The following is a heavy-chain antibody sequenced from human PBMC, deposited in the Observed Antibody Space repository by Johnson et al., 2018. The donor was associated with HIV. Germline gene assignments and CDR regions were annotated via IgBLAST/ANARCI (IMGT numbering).Heavy chain of an antibody. CDR2: ISWNSGSI. CDR3: AKIGDPLGGAFDI. J-gene: IGHJ3*02. V-gene: IGHV3-9*01. Sequence: VQLVESGGGLVQPGRSLRLSCAASGFTFDDYAMHWVRQAPGKGLEWVSGISWNSGSIGYADSVKGRFTNSRDNAKNSLYLQMNSLRAEDTALYYCAKIGDPLGGAFDIWGEGTTVTVSS. CDR1: GFTFDDYA. D-gene: IGHD3-10*01.